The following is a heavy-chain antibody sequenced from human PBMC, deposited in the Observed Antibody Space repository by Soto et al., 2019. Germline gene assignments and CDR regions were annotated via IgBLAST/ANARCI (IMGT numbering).Heavy chain of an antibody. V-gene: IGHV1-18*01. D-gene: IGHD1-1*01. CDR1: GYTFTSYG. Sequence: QVHLVQSGAEVKKPGASVKVSCKASGYTFTSYGITWVRQAPGQGLEWMGWISAHNGNTDNAQKLQGRVIVTRDTSTTTAYMALRSLRSDVTAVYYCARGRYVDYWGQGDGVTVSS. J-gene: IGHJ4*02. CDR3: ARGRYVDY. CDR2: ISAHNGNT.